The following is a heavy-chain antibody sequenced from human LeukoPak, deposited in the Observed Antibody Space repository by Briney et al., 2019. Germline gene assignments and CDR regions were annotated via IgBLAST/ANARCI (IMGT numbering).Heavy chain of an antibody. CDR3: TRGWSGGPVYAFDV. CDR1: GVTFSDHY. J-gene: IGHJ3*01. V-gene: IGHV3-72*01. Sequence: PGGSLTLSCTVSGVTFSDHYIDWARQAPGEGRDWVGRRGNKANSYTTEYAASVKGRFTISRDDSKNSLYLQMNSLTTEDTAVYYCTRGWSGGPVYAFDVWGPGKMVTVSS. CDR2: RGNKANSYTT. D-gene: IGHD3-3*01.